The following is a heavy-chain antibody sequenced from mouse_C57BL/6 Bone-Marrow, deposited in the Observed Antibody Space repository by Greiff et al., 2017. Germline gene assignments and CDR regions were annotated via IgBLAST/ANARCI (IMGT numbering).Heavy chain of an antibody. D-gene: IGHD1-1*01. V-gene: IGHV1-39*01. CDR2: INPNYGTT. CDR3: VGSSYYYAMDY. CDR1: GYSFTDYN. J-gene: IGHJ4*01. Sequence: EVQMQQSGPELVKPGASVKISCKASGYSFTDYNMNWVKQSNGKSLEWIGVINPNYGTTSYNQKFKGKATLTVDQSSSTVYVQLNSLTSEDAAVYYCVGSSYYYAMDYWGQGTSVTVSS.